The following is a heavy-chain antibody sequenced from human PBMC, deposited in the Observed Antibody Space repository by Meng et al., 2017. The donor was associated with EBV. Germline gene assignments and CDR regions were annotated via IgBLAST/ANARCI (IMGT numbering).Heavy chain of an antibody. J-gene: IGHJ4*02. CDR2: INVGVGYT. D-gene: IGHD2-21*01. CDR3: VRGPPVGVPGPGDY. CDR1: GYAFTSYI. V-gene: IGHV1-3*01. Sequence: QVQLLQSGADGKNPGSSVQVSCKAVGYAFTSYILHWVRQAPGKRLEWMGWINVGVGYTKYSQKFQGRVTISSDTSATTGYMELSSLRSEDTAVYYCVRGPPVGVPGPGDYWGQGTLVTVSS.